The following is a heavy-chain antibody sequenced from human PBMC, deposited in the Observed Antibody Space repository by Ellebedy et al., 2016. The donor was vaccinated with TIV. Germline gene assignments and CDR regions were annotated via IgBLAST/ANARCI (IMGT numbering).Heavy chain of an antibody. D-gene: IGHD4-17*01. V-gene: IGHV3-73*01. CDR1: GFTFSGSA. CDR3: TVSLYGDESDY. J-gene: IGHJ4*02. Sequence: GGSLRLSCAASGFTFSGSAIHWVRQASGKGLEWVGRIRSKANSYATTYAASVRGSFIISRDDSKNTAYLQMNSLKTEDTAVYYCTVSLYGDESDYWGQGNLVTVSS. CDR2: IRSKANSYAT.